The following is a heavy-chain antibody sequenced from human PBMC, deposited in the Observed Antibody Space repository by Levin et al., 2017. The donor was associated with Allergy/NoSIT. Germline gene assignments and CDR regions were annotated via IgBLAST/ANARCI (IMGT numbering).Heavy chain of an antibody. CDR2: ISYDGSNK. CDR1: GFTFSSYG. J-gene: IGHJ4*02. Sequence: LSLTCAASGFTFSSYGMHWVRQAPGKGLEWVAVISYDGSNKYYADSVKGRFTISRDNSKNTLYLQMNSLRAEDTAVYYCAKIIAAAGNFDYWGQGTLVTVSS. V-gene: IGHV3-30*18. D-gene: IGHD6-13*01. CDR3: AKIIAAAGNFDY.